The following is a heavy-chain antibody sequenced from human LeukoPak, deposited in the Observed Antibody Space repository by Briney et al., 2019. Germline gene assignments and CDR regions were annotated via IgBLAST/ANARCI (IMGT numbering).Heavy chain of an antibody. CDR1: GGSISSSSYY. Sequence: SETLSLTCTVSGGSISSSSYYWGWIRQPPGKGLEWIGEINHSGSTNYNPSLKSRVTISVDTSKNQFSLKLSSVTAADTAVYYCARAGTGYIVVVPAAMPPRRPFDYWGQGTLVTVSS. D-gene: IGHD2-2*01. CDR3: ARAGTGYIVVVPAAMPPRRPFDY. J-gene: IGHJ4*02. V-gene: IGHV4-39*07. CDR2: INHSGST.